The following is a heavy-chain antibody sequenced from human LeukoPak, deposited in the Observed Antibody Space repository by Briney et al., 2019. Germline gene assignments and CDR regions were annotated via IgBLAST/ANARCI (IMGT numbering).Heavy chain of an antibody. V-gene: IGHV3-33*01. CDR1: GFTFSNYG. CDR2: IWYDGSNK. J-gene: IGHJ5*02. CDR3: ARAGPPAFDP. Sequence: GGSLRLSCAASGFTFSNYGMHWVRQAPGKGLEWVAVIWYDGSNKYYVDSVKGRFTISRDNSKNTLYLQMNSLRAEDTAVYYCARAGPPAFDPWGQGTLVTVSS.